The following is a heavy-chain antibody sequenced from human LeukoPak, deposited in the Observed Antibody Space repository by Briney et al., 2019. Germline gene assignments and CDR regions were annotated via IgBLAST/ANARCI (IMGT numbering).Heavy chain of an antibody. CDR3: AKRSCSGGACNFDY. CDR2: ISDNGAAT. D-gene: IGHD2-15*01. Sequence: GRSLRLSCAASGFTFSNYGMTWVRRAPGKGLEWVSAISDNGAATNYADSVKGRFTISRDNSRNTLYLQMNSLRAEATAVYYCAKRSCSGGACNFDYWGQGTLVTVSS. V-gene: IGHV3-23*01. CDR1: GFTFSNYG. J-gene: IGHJ4*02.